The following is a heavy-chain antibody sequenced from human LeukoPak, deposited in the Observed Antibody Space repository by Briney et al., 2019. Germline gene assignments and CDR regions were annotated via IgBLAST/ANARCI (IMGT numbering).Heavy chain of an antibody. CDR1: GFTFSSYW. J-gene: IGHJ4*02. CDR3: ARHPPSGGDCLDY. Sequence: GASLRLSCAASGFTFSSYWMSWVRQAPGKGLEWVANIKQDGSEKYYVDSVKGRFTISRDNAKNSLYLQMNSLRAEDTAVYYCARHPPSGGDCLDYWGQGTLVTVSS. CDR2: IKQDGSEK. V-gene: IGHV3-7*01. D-gene: IGHD2-21*02.